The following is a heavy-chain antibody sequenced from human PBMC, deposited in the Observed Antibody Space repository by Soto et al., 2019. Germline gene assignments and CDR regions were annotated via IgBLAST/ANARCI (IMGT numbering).Heavy chain of an antibody. CDR1: GGSVSSGSYY. D-gene: IGHD1-26*01. Sequence: SETLSLTCTVSGGSVSSGSYYWSWVRQPPGKGLEWIAYIYYSGSANYNPSLKSRVTISVDRSKNQFSLKLNSVTAADTAVYYCARATYYYYGMDVWGQGTTVTVSS. CDR3: ARATYYYYGMDV. J-gene: IGHJ6*02. CDR2: IYYSGSA. V-gene: IGHV4-61*01.